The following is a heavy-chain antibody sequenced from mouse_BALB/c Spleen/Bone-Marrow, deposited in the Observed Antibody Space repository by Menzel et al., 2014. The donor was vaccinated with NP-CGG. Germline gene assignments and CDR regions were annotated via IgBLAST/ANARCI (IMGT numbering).Heavy chain of an antibody. J-gene: IGHJ1*01. Sequence: EVQVVESGGGLVQPGGSLKLSCAASGFDFSRYWMSWVRQAPGKGLEWIGEINPDSSTINYTPSLKDKFIISRDNAKKTLCLQMSKVRSEDTALYYCARLNYYGSLFVWGAGTTVTVSS. CDR1: GFDFSRYW. V-gene: IGHV4-1*02. CDR3: ARLNYYGSLFV. CDR2: INPDSSTI. D-gene: IGHD1-1*01.